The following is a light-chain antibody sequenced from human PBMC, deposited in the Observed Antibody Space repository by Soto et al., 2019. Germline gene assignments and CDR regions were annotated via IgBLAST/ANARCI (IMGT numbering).Light chain of an antibody. CDR1: SSNIGRNT. CDR3: AAWDDSLNGVV. Sequence: QAVVTQPPSASGTPGQRVTISCSGSSSNIGRNTVNWYQQLPGTAPKLLIYSNNQRPSGVPDRFSGSKSDTSASLAISGLQSEDEADYYSAAWDDSLNGVVFGGGTKLTVL. CDR2: SNN. V-gene: IGLV1-44*01. J-gene: IGLJ2*01.